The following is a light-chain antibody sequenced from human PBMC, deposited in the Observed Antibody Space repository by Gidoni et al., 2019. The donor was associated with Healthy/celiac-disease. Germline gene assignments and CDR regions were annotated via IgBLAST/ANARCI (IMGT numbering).Light chain of an antibody. CDR2: LGS. J-gene: IGKJ1*01. V-gene: IGKV2-28*01. Sequence: DSVMTQYPLSLPVTPGEPASISCRSSQSLLHSNGYNYLDWYLQKPGQSPQLLIYLGSNRASGVPDRFSGSGSGTDFTLKISRVEAEDVGVYYCMQALQTWTFGQGTKVEIK. CDR3: MQALQTWT. CDR1: QSLLHSNGYNY.